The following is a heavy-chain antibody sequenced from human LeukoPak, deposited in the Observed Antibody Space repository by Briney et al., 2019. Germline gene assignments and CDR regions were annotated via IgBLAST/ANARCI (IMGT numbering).Heavy chain of an antibody. V-gene: IGHV1-2*06. CDR2: INPNSGAT. Sequence: ASMKVSCKASGYTFTVYFIHWVRQAPGQGLEWMGRINPNSGATDYAQKSQGRVTMTRDTSISTAYMELSSLKSDDTAVYYCAKIGSSHDFDYWGQGTLITVSS. CDR3: AKIGSSHDFDY. CDR1: GYTFTVYF. D-gene: IGHD1-26*01. J-gene: IGHJ4*02.